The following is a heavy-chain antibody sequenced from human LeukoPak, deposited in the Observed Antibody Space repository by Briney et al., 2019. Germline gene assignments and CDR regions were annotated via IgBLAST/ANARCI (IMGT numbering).Heavy chain of an antibody. CDR1: GGSFSGYY. D-gene: IGHD2-15*01. J-gene: IGHJ4*02. V-gene: IGHV4-34*01. CDR3: ARNLANSGTWGDFDY. Sequence: SETLSLTCAVYGGSFSGYYWSWIRQPPGKGLEWIGEINHSGSTNYNPSLKSRVTMSVDPSKNQFSLKLTSVTAADTAVYHCARNLANSGTWGDFDYWGQGTLVTVSS. CDR2: INHSGST.